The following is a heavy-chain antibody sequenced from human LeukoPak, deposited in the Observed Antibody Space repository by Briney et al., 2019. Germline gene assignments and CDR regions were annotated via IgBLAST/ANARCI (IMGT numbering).Heavy chain of an antibody. V-gene: IGHV3-66*01. CDR2: ICSGGST. Sequence: GGSLRLSCAASGFTVSSNYMSWVRQAPGKGLEWVSVICSGGSTYYADSVKGRFTISRDNSKNTLYLQMNSLRAEDTAVYYCARIRSYYYGMDVWGQGTTVTVSS. CDR1: GFTVSSNY. CDR3: ARIRSYYYGMDV. J-gene: IGHJ6*02.